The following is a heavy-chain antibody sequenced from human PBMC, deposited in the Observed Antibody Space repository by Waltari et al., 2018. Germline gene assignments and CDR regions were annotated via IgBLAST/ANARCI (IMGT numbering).Heavy chain of an antibody. Sequence: EVQLVESGGGLVQPGGSLRLSCAASGVSFITSWLHCVRQAPGGGLGWVSRVSRDGSITNYADSVKCRFTISGDSAKNTLYLQMNSLRAEDTAVYYCLRGADLRGQGIPVIVSS. J-gene: IGHJ4*02. V-gene: IGHV3-74*01. D-gene: IGHD3-3*01. CDR2: VSRDGSIT. CDR1: GVSFITSW. CDR3: LRGADL.